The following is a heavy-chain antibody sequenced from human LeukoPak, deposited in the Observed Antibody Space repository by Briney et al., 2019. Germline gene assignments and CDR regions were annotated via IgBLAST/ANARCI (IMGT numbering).Heavy chain of an antibody. CDR1: GFKFNDYA. CDR3: AKETKVGENLYYFDY. V-gene: IGHV3-9*01. Sequence: PGRSLRLSCVASGFKFNDYAMHSVRHAARKGLEWVSGLIGYADSVKGRFIISRDNAKNSLYLEMNSLRPEDSALYYCAKETKVGENLYYFDYWGRGTLVTVSS. D-gene: IGHD1-26*01. CDR2: LI. J-gene: IGHJ4*02.